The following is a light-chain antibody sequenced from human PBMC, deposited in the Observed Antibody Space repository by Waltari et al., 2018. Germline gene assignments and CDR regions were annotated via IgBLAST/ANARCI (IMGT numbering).Light chain of an antibody. CDR1: QSVLYSSNNNNY. J-gene: IGKJ1*01. Sequence: DIVMTQSPDYLAVSLGERATINSTSSQSVLYSSNNNNYLAWFQQKPGQPPKLLIYWASTRESGVPDRFSGSGSGTDFTLTINSVQPEYVAVYYCQQFLTTFRTFGQGTKVEIK. V-gene: IGKV4-1*01. CDR2: WAS. CDR3: QQFLTTFRT.